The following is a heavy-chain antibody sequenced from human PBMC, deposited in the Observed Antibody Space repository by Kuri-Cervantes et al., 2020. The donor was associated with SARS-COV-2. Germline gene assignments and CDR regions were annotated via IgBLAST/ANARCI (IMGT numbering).Heavy chain of an antibody. CDR1: GGSFSGYY. CDR3: ARGRIGYSSGWSYWYFDL. CDR2: INHSGST. J-gene: IGHJ2*01. D-gene: IGHD6-19*01. V-gene: IGHV4-34*01. Sequence: SQTLSLTCAVYGGSFSGYYWSRIRQPPGKGLEWIGEINHSGSTNYNPSLKSRVTISVDTSKNQFSLKLSSVTAADTAVYYCARGRIGYSSGWSYWYFDLWGRGTLVTVSS.